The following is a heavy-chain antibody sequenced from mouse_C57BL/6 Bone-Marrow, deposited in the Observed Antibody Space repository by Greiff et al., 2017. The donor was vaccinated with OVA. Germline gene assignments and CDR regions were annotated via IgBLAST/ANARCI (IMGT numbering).Heavy chain of an antibody. CDR2: IWSDGST. J-gene: IGHJ4*01. Sequence: QVQLKESGPGLVAPSQSLSITCTVSGFSLTSYGVHWVRQPPGKGLEWLVVIWSDGSTTYNSALKSRLSISKDNSKSQVFLKMNSLQTDDTAMYYCARHRGALLLRRENAMDYWGQGTSVTVSS. CDR1: GFSLTSYG. V-gene: IGHV2-6-1*01. CDR3: ARHRGALLLRRENAMDY. D-gene: IGHD1-1*01.